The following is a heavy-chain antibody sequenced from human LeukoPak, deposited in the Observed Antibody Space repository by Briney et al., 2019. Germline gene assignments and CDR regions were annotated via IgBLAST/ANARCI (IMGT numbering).Heavy chain of an antibody. Sequence: PSGTLSLTCAVSGGSISSSNWRSWVRPPPGKGLEGTGEIYHSGSTNYNPSLKSRVTISVDKAKNQFSLQLSSVTAADTAVYYCARVSGSITMIVADAFDIWGQGTMVTVSS. D-gene: IGHD3-22*01. V-gene: IGHV4-4*02. CDR2: IYHSGST. CDR1: GGSISSSNW. CDR3: ARVSGSITMIVADAFDI. J-gene: IGHJ3*02.